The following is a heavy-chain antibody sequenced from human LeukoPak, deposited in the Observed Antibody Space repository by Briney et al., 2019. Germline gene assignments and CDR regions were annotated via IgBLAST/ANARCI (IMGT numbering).Heavy chain of an antibody. CDR2: INHSGST. D-gene: IGHD3-22*01. Sequence: SETLSLTCAVYGGSFSGYYWSWIRQPPGKGLEWIGEINHSGSTNYNPSLKSRVTISVDTSKNQFSLKLSSVTAADTAVYYCARGRGYYDSRGYYYFDYWGQGTLVTVSS. CDR1: GGSFSGYY. J-gene: IGHJ4*02. CDR3: ARGRGYYDSRGYYYFDY. V-gene: IGHV4-34*01.